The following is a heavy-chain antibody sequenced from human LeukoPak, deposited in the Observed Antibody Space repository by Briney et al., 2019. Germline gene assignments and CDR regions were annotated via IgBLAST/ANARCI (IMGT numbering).Heavy chain of an antibody. CDR2: IYTSGST. Sequence: SETLSLTCTVSGGSTSSGSYYWSWIRQPAGKGLEWIGRIYTSGSTNYNPSLKSRVTISVDTSKNQFSLKLSSVTAADTAVYYCARDPAAAGTRYDYWGQGTLVTVSS. CDR1: GGSTSSGSYY. D-gene: IGHD6-13*01. V-gene: IGHV4-61*02. J-gene: IGHJ4*02. CDR3: ARDPAAAGTRYDY.